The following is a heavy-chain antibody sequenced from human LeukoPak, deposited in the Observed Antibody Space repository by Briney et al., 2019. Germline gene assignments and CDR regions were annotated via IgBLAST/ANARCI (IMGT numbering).Heavy chain of an antibody. Sequence: SETLSLTCTVSGASITDYYWSWIRQPPARGLEWIGYIYYTGSPNYNPTLKSRVTLSLDTSQNQFSLKLTSVTAADTAVYYCAYGGDAYKTGYWGQGTLVTVSS. CDR3: AYGGDAYKTGY. CDR1: GASITDYY. V-gene: IGHV4-59*01. J-gene: IGHJ4*02. CDR2: IYYTGSP. D-gene: IGHD5-24*01.